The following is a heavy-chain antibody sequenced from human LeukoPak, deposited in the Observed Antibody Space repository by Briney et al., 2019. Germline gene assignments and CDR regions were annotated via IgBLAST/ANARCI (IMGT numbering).Heavy chain of an antibody. CDR3: AKDGPYYDILTGSPYFDY. D-gene: IGHD3-9*01. J-gene: IGHJ4*02. V-gene: IGHV3-23*01. CDR1: GFTFSSYA. Sequence: GGSLRLSCAASGFTFSSYAMSWVRQAPGKGLEWVSAISGSGGSTYYADSVKGRFTISRDNSKNTLYLQMNSLRAEDTAVYYCAKDGPYYDILTGSPYFDYWGQGTLVAVSS. CDR2: ISGSGGST.